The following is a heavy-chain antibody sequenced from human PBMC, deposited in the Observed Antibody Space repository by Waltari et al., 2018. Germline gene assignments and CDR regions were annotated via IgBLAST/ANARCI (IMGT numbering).Heavy chain of an antibody. CDR1: GFTFTTYA. Sequence: EEQLLQSGGGLVQPGGSLRLSCAASGFTFTTYAMSWVRQAPGKGRGGVSACNGRDGGAYYADSVKGRFTISSDNSRNTLYLQMNSLRAEDTAVYYCAKLRNYGTTWAGAFDCWGQGTLVTVSS. CDR2: CNGRDGGA. CDR3: AKLRNYGTTWAGAFDC. V-gene: IGHV3-23*01. J-gene: IGHJ4*02. D-gene: IGHD3-10*01.